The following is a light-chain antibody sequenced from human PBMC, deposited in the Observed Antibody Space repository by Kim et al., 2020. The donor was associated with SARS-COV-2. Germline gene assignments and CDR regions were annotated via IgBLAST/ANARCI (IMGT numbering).Light chain of an antibody. V-gene: IGKV1-33*01. Sequence: STSVGDSINIARQARRDISNSLNWYQHKRGQAPKLLIYDASFLNSGVPSRFSGGGSGKHFTIANSSLQPGDIATYYCQHYDHLPYSFGRGTKLEIK. CDR2: DAS. CDR1: RDISNS. J-gene: IGKJ2*03. CDR3: QHYDHLPYS.